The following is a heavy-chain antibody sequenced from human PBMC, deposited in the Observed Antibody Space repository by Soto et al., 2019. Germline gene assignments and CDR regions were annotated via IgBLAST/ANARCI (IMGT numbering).Heavy chain of an antibody. J-gene: IGHJ6*03. V-gene: IGHV3-11*01. CDR3: GGVVGSWWWRGYYYYYMDV. CDR1: GFTFSDYY. CDR2: ISSSGSTI. D-gene: IGHD2-8*02. Sequence: QVQLVESGGGLVKPGGSLRLSCAASGFTFSDYYMSWIRQAPGKGLEWVSYISSSGSTIYYADSVKGRFTISRDNAKNSLYLQMKSRRAEDTAVEYCGGVVGSWWWRGYYYYYMDVWGKGTTVTVSS.